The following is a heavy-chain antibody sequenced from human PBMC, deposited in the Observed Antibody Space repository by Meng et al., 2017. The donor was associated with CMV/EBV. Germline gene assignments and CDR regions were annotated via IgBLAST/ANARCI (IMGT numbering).Heavy chain of an antibody. CDR3: ARERIAAAGTDAFDI. J-gene: IGHJ3*02. V-gene: IGHV3-66*02. D-gene: IGHD6-13*01. CDR1: GFTVSSNY. CDR2: SYSGGST. Sequence: GESLKISCAASGFTVSSNYMSWVRQAPGKGLEWVSVSYSGGSTYYADSVKGRFTISRDNSKNTLYLQMNSLRAEDTAVYYCARERIAAAGTDAFDIWGQGTMITVSS.